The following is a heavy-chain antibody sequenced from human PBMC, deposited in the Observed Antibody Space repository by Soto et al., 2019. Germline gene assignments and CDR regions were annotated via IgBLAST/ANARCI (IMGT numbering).Heavy chain of an antibody. CDR1: GFTFSNYW. D-gene: IGHD5-18*01. CDR2: IKNDGSGA. Sequence: GSLRLSCVASGFTFSNYWMHWVRQPPGKGLEWVSRIKNDGSGAYYADSVQGRFTISRDNAKNTLYLQMNSLRAEDTAVYYCTRGDGDYHDGNGYLGRHWGQGTLVTVSS. V-gene: IGHV3-74*01. J-gene: IGHJ4*02. CDR3: TRGDGDYHDGNGYLGRH.